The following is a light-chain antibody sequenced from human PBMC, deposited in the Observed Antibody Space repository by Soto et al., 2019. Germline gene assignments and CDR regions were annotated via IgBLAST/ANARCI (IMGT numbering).Light chain of an antibody. CDR2: DAS. CDR3: QHYYSYSEA. CDR1: QTISTW. J-gene: IGKJ1*01. V-gene: IGKV1-5*01. Sequence: DIQLTQSPSTLSSSVGDRVTITCRASQTISTWLAWYQHKPGKAPNLLIYDASTLMSGVPSRFSGSGSGTEFTLTISSLQPDDFATYYCQHYYSYSEAFGQGTKVDIK.